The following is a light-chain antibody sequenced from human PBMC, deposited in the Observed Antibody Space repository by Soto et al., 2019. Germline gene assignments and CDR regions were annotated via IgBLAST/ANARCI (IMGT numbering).Light chain of an antibody. J-gene: IGKJ5*01. Sequence: EIVLTQSPGTLSLSPGERATLSCRASQSVSSSYLAWYQQKPGQAPRLLMYGASSRATGIPDRLSGSGSGTDFTLTISRLEPEDFAVYYCQQYGSSPITFGQGTRLETK. CDR2: GAS. V-gene: IGKV3-20*01. CDR1: QSVSSSY. CDR3: QQYGSSPIT.